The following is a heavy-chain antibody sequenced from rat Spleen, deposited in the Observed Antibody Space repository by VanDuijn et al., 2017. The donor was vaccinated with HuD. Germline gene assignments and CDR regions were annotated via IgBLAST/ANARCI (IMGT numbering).Heavy chain of an antibody. Sequence: QVQLKESGPGLVQPSQTLSLTCTVSGFSLTSYTVSWVRQPPGNGLEWIAAISSGGNTYYNSALKSRLSISRDTSKGQVFLKMNSLQTDDTAIYVCTYNNYYWGQGASVTVSS. D-gene: IGHD1-10*01. V-gene: IGHV2-6*01. CDR3: TYNNYY. J-gene: IGHJ4*01. CDR2: ISSGGNT. CDR1: GFSLTSYT.